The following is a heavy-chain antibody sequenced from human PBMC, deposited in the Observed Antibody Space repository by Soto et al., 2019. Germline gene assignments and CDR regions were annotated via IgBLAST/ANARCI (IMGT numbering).Heavy chain of an antibody. CDR2: IIPILGIA. Sequence: SVNVSCKASGGTFSSYTISWVRQAPGQGLEWMGRIIPILGIANYAQKFQGRVTITADKSTSTAYMELSSLRSEDTAVYYCARLTPYYYMDVWGKGTTVTVSS. J-gene: IGHJ6*03. V-gene: IGHV1-69*02. CDR1: GGTFSSYT. D-gene: IGHD7-27*01. CDR3: ARLTPYYYMDV.